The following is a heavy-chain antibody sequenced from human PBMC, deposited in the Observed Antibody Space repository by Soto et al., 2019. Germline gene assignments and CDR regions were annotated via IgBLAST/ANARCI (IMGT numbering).Heavy chain of an antibody. CDR3: ARDHEYGSGSYYKAFGY. Sequence: QVQLVESGGGVVQPGRSLRLSCAASGFTFSSYGMHWVRQAPGKGLEWVAVIWYDGGNKFYADSVKGRFTISRDNSKNSLYLQMNSLRAEDTAVYYCARDHEYGSGSYYKAFGYWGQGTLVTVSS. CDR1: GFTFSSYG. V-gene: IGHV3-33*01. CDR2: IWYDGGNK. J-gene: IGHJ4*02. D-gene: IGHD3-10*01.